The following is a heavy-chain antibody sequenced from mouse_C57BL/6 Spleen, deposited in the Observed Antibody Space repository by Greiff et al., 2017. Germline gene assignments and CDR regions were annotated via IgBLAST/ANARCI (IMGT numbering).Heavy chain of an antibody. CDR2: INPSNGGT. V-gene: IGHV1-53*01. CDR1: GYTFTSYW. Sequence: VQLQQPGTELVKPGASVKLSCKASGYTFTSYWMHWVKQRPGQGLEWIGNINPSNGGTNYNEKFKSKATLTVDKSSSTAYMQLCSLTSEDSAVYYCARLGYYGSSPFDYWGQGTTLTVSS. J-gene: IGHJ2*01. D-gene: IGHD1-1*01. CDR3: ARLGYYGSSPFDY.